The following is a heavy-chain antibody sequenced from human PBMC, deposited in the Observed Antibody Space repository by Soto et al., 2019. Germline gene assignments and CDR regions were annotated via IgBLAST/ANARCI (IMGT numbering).Heavy chain of an antibody. D-gene: IGHD1-7*01. Sequence: EVQLVESGGGLIQPGGSLRLSCAAFGFTVSSNYMSWVRQAPGKGLEWVSVIYSGGTTYYADSVKGRFTISRDKSKNTLYLQKNSLRAEDTAVYYCARLSWNYYPFYFDYWGQGTLFTVSS. CDR2: IYSGGTT. CDR1: GFTVSSNY. V-gene: IGHV3-53*01. J-gene: IGHJ4*02. CDR3: ARLSWNYYPFYFDY.